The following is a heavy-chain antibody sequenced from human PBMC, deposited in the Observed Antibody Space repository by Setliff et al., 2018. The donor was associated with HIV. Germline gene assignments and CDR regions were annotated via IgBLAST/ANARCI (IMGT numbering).Heavy chain of an antibody. CDR2: IYHSGST. CDR3: AMSYCSSGSCYPKDAFDI. V-gene: IGHV4-38-2*01. Sequence: SETLSLTCAVSGYSISSGYYWGWIRQPPGKGLEWIGSIYHSGSTYYNPSLKSRVTISLDTSENQLSLHLSSVTAADTAVYYCAMSYCSSGSCYPKDAFDIWGQGTMVTVSS. CDR1: GYSISSGYY. J-gene: IGHJ3*02. D-gene: IGHD2-15*01.